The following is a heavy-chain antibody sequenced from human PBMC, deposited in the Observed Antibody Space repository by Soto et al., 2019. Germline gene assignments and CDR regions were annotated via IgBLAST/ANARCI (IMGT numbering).Heavy chain of an antibody. CDR1: GFTFSTCA. CDR3: AKQGNGYNTDY. V-gene: IGHV3-23*01. CDR2: ISDSGVSS. D-gene: IGHD5-12*01. Sequence: EVQLLESGGGLVRPGGSLRLSCAASGFTFSTCAMNWVRQAPGKGLEWVSGISDSGVSSYYADSVKGRFTISRDNSKNTLHLQMNILRAEDTAVYYCAKQGNGYNTDYWGQGTLVTVSS. J-gene: IGHJ4*02.